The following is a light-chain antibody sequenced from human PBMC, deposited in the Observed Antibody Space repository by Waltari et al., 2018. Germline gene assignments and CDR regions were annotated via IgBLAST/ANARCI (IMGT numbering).Light chain of an antibody. CDR3: QQSYSTPFT. Sequence: DIQMTQSPSPLSASVGDRVPITCRASQSIGSQLNWYQQIPGKAPNLLIYAASSLQSGVPARFSGSGSGTDFTLTISSLQPEDFATYYCQQSYSTPFTFGQGTKLEI. CDR2: AAS. CDR1: QSIGSQ. J-gene: IGKJ2*01. V-gene: IGKV1-39*01.